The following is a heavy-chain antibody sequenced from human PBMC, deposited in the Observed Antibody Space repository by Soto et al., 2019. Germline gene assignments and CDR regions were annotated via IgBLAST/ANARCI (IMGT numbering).Heavy chain of an antibody. CDR3: ARGPRKGWFDP. Sequence: QVQLQQWGAGLLKPSETLSLTCAVYGGSFSGYYWSWIRQPPGKGLEWIGEINHSGSTNYNPSLKSRVTISVDTSKTQFSLKLSSVTAADTAVYYCARGPRKGWFDPWGQGTLVTVSS. CDR2: INHSGST. V-gene: IGHV4-34*01. CDR1: GGSFSGYY. J-gene: IGHJ5*02.